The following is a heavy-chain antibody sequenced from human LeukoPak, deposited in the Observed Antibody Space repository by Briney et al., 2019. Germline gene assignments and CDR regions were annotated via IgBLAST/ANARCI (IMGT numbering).Heavy chain of an antibody. CDR1: GFTFSSYA. J-gene: IGHJ4*02. CDR2: ISGSGGST. Sequence: PGGSLRLSCAASGFTFSSYAMSWVRQAPGKGLEWVSAISGSGGSTYYADSVKGRFTVSRDNSKNTLYLQMNSLRAEDTAVYYCASRGIMIVVVDYWGQGTLVTVSS. D-gene: IGHD3-22*01. V-gene: IGHV3-23*01. CDR3: ASRGIMIVVVDY.